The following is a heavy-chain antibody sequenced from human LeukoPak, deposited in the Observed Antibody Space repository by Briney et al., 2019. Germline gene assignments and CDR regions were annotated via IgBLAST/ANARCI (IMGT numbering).Heavy chain of an antibody. CDR3: ARETKYYYDSSGYYYFDY. J-gene: IGHJ4*02. CDR1: GFTFSSYA. D-gene: IGHD3-22*01. Sequence: GGSLRLSCAASGFTFSSYAMSWVRQAPGKGLEWVSSISSSSSYIYYADSVKGRFTISRDNAKNSLYLQMNSLRAEDTAVYYCARETKYYYDSSGYYYFDYWGQGTLVTVSS. V-gene: IGHV3-21*01. CDR2: ISSSSSYI.